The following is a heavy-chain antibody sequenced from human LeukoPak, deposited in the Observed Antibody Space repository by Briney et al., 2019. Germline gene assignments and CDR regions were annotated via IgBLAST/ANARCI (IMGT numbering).Heavy chain of an antibody. Sequence: ASVKVSCKASGGTFSSYAISWVRQAPGQGLEWMGGIIPIFGTANYAQKFQGRVTITTDESTSTAYMELSSLRSEDTAVYYCAREHSSTRAGNAFDIWGQGTMVTVSS. D-gene: IGHD2-2*01. J-gene: IGHJ3*02. CDR1: GGTFSSYA. CDR3: AREHSSTRAGNAFDI. CDR2: IIPIFGTA. V-gene: IGHV1-69*05.